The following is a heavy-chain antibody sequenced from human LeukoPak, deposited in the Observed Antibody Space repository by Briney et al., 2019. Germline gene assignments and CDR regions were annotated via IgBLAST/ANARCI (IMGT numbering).Heavy chain of an antibody. V-gene: IGHV5-51*01. Sequence: GESLKISCKGSGYSFTSYWIGWVRQMPGKGLEWMGIIYPGDSDTRYSPSFQGQVTMSADRSISTTYLPWSSLKASDTAMYYCARPLDAVAGTSSDYWGQGTLVTVSS. D-gene: IGHD6-19*01. CDR2: IYPGDSDT. CDR3: ARPLDAVAGTSSDY. J-gene: IGHJ4*02. CDR1: GYSFTSYW.